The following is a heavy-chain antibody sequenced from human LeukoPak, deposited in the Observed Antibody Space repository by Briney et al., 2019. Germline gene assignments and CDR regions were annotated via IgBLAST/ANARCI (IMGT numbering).Heavy chain of an antibody. CDR1: GGSFNSYY. CDR2: ISASGTT. J-gene: IGHJ4*02. V-gene: IGHV4-4*07. D-gene: IGHD6-19*01. Sequence: PSETLSLTCTVSGGSFNSYYWSWIRQPAGRGLEWIGRISASGTTDYNPSFKSRVTISVDKSKNQFSLRLTSVTAADTAVYYCARDRAVAVAIRRLDYWGQGTLVAVSS. CDR3: ARDRAVAVAIRRLDY.